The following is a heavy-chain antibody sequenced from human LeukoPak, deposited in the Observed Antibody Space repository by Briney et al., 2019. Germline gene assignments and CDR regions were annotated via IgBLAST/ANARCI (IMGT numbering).Heavy chain of an antibody. CDR1: GYTFTGYY. CDR2: INPNSGGT. J-gene: IGHJ5*02. V-gene: IGHV1-2*02. Sequence: ASVKVSCKASGYTFTGYYIHWVRQAPGQGPKWMGWINPNSGGTNYAQKFQGRVTMTRDTSISTAYMELSGLTSDDAAVYYCARDLMVRGVIINWFDPWGQGTLVTVSS. CDR3: ARDLMVRGVIINWFDP. D-gene: IGHD3-10*01.